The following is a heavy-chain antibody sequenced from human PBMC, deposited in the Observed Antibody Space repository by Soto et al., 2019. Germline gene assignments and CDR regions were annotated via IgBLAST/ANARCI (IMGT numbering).Heavy chain of an antibody. Sequence: EVQLVESGGGLVQPGGSLRLSCAASGFTFSSYWMSWVRQAPGKGLEWVANIKQDGSEKYYVDSVKGRFTISRDNAKNSLYLQMNSLRAEDTAVYYCARDQGISTSCYPDYGMDVWGQGTTVTVSS. CDR3: ARDQGISTSCYPDYGMDV. CDR1: GFTFSSYW. J-gene: IGHJ6*02. V-gene: IGHV3-7*01. CDR2: IKQDGSEK. D-gene: IGHD2-2*01.